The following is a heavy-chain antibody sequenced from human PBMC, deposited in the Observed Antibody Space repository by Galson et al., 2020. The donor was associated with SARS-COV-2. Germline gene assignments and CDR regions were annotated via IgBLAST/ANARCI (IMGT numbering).Heavy chain of an antibody. J-gene: IGHJ4*02. CDR3: ARSYYDILTGYYWTFDY. CDR2: IARDDDK. Sequence: SGPTLVKPTQTLTLTCTFSGFSRGTSGMRVSWNRQPPGKALEWLARIARDDDKFYSTSLKTRLTISKDTSKNQVVLTMTNMDPVDTATYYCARSYYDILTGYYWTFDYWGQGTLVTVSS. D-gene: IGHD3-9*01. CDR1: GFSRGTSGMR. V-gene: IGHV2-70*04.